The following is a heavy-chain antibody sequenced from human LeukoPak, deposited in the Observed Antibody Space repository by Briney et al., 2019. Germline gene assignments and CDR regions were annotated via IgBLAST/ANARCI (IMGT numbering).Heavy chain of an antibody. CDR1: GGSFSGYY. Sequence: SETLSLTCAVYGGSFSGYYWSWIRQPPGKGLEWIGEINHSGSTNYNPSLKGRVTISVDTSKNQFSLKLSSVTAADTAVYYCARGLRIAAAGTYFDYWGQGTLVTVCS. J-gene: IGHJ4*02. V-gene: IGHV4-34*01. CDR3: ARGLRIAAAGTYFDY. D-gene: IGHD6-13*01. CDR2: INHSGST.